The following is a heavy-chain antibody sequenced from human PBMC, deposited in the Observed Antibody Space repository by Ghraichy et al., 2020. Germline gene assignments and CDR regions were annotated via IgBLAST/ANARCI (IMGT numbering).Heavy chain of an antibody. D-gene: IGHD5-18*01. Sequence: LSLTCAASGFTFSTYWMHWVRQAPGKGLVWVSCINNDGTSTSYADSVKGRFTISRDNAKNTLYLQINSLRAEDAAVYYCARDAYSYDIYYYYGMDVWGQGTTATVSS. CDR3: ARDAYSYDIYYYYGMDV. CDR2: INNDGTST. V-gene: IGHV3-74*01. CDR1: GFTFSTYW. J-gene: IGHJ6*02.